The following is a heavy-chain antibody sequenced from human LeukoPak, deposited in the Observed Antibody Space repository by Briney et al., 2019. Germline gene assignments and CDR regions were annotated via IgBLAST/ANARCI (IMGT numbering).Heavy chain of an antibody. V-gene: IGHV3-23*01. D-gene: IGHD6-19*01. Sequence: GGSLRLSCAASGFTFSSYAMSWVRQAPGKGLEWVSGMSGSGGSTYYADSVKGRFTISRDNSKNTLYLQINSLRAEDTAVYYCAKGSSSGWYVLNWGQGTLVTVSS. J-gene: IGHJ4*02. CDR1: GFTFSSYA. CDR2: MSGSGGST. CDR3: AKGSSSGWYVLN.